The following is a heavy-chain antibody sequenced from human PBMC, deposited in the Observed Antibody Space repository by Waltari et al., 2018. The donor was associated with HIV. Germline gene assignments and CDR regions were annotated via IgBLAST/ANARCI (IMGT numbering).Heavy chain of an antibody. CDR3: ARGGFYGSGSKVN. V-gene: IGHV3-7*04. CDR1: GFTFRTYW. CDR2: IKQDGSEK. J-gene: IGHJ4*02. Sequence: EVQLVESGGGLVQPGGSLRLSCAASGFTFRTYWMSWVRRAQGKGLEWVANIKQDGSEKYYVDSVNGRFTISRDNAENSMYLQMNSLRAEDTAVYYCARGGFYGSGSKVNWGQGTLVTVSS. D-gene: IGHD3-10*01.